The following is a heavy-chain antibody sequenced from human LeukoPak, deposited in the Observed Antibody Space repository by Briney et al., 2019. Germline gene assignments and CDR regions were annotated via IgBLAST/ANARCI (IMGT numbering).Heavy chain of an antibody. V-gene: IGHV1-2*02. J-gene: IGHJ4*02. CDR2: INPNSGGT. CDR1: GYTFTGCY. CDR3: ARVMDTAMLTDNYFDY. D-gene: IGHD5-18*01. Sequence: GASVKVSCKASGYTFTGCYMHWVRQAPGQGLEWMGWINPNSGGTNYAQKFQGGVTMTRDTSISTAYMELSRLRSDDTAVYYCARVMDTAMLTDNYFDYWGQGTLVTVSS.